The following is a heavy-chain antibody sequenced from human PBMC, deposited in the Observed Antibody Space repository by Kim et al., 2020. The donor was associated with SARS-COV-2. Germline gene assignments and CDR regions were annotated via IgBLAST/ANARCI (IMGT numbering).Heavy chain of an antibody. Sequence: SETLSLTCTVSGGSISSSSYYWGWIRQPPGKGLEWIGSIYYSGSTYYNPSLKSRVTISVDTSKNPFSLKLSSVTAADTAVYYCARRNIQITIFGVVIAWFDPWGQGTLVTVSS. CDR3: ARRNIQITIFGVVIAWFDP. CDR2: IYYSGST. J-gene: IGHJ5*02. V-gene: IGHV4-39*01. D-gene: IGHD3-3*01. CDR1: GGSISSSSYY.